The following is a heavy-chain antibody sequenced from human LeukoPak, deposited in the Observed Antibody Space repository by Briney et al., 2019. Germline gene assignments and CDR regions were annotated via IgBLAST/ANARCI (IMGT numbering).Heavy chain of an antibody. J-gene: IGHJ4*02. V-gene: IGHV3-23*01. CDR3: AKVLSPYCSSASCYNFDY. D-gene: IGHD2-2*01. CDR1: GFTFSSYA. Sequence: GGSLRLSCAASGFTFSSYAMSWVRQAPGKGLEWVSAISGSGGSTYYADSVKGRFTISRDNTKNTLYLQMTSLRAEDTAVYYCAKVLSPYCSSASCYNFDYWGQGTLVTVSS. CDR2: ISGSGGST.